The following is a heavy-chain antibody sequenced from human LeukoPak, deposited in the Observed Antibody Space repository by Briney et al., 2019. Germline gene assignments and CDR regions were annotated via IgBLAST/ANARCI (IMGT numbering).Heavy chain of an antibody. CDR2: IYNSGST. Sequence: SETLSLTCTVSGASISAFHWTWFRQPAGKGLEWIGLIYNSGSTLFNPSLKSRVAMSVDLTKNQLSLKLTSVTAADTAMYYCARKDGDYWGRGTLVAVS. J-gene: IGHJ4*02. V-gene: IGHV4-4*07. CDR1: GASISAFH. CDR3: ARKDGDY.